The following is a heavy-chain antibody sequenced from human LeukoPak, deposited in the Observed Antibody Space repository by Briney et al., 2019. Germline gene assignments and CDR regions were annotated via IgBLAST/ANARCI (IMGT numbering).Heavy chain of an antibody. J-gene: IGHJ3*02. CDR1: GYTFTSYD. Sequence: GASVKVSCKASGYTFTSYDINWVRQATGQGLEWMGWMNPNSGNTGYAQKFQGRVTITRNTSISTAYVELSSLRSEDTAVYYCARTISSRQPDAFDIWGQGTMVTVSS. V-gene: IGHV1-8*03. CDR3: ARTISSRQPDAFDI. D-gene: IGHD2-21*01. CDR2: MNPNSGNT.